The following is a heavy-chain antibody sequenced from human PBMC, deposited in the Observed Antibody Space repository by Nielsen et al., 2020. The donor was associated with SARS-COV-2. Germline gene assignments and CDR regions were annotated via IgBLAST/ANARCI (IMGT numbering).Heavy chain of an antibody. CDR2: ISWNSGSI. CDR3: AREMDYYGMDV. V-gene: IGHV3-9*01. J-gene: IGHJ6*02. CDR1: GFTFDDYA. Sequence: GGSLRLSCAASGFTFDDYAMHWVRQAPGKGLEWVSGISWNSGSIGYADSVKGRFTISRGNAKNSLYLQMNSLRAEDTAVYYCAREMDYYGMDVWGQGTTVTVSS. D-gene: IGHD2-8*01.